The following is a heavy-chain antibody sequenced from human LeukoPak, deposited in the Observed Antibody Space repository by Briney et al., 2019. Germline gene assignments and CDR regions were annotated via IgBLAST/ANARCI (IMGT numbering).Heavy chain of an antibody. J-gene: IGHJ4*02. V-gene: IGHV4-59*01. Sequence: SSETLSLTCTVSGGSISSYYWSWIRQPPGKGLEWIGYIYYSGSTNYNPSLKSRVTISVDTSKNQFSLKLSSVTAADTAVYYCATYGGNPFDYWGQGTLVTVSS. CDR3: ATYGGNPFDY. CDR1: GGSISSYY. D-gene: IGHD4-23*01. CDR2: IYYSGST.